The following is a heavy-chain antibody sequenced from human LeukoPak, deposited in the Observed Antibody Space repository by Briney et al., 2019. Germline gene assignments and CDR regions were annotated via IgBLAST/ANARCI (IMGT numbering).Heavy chain of an antibody. Sequence: GRSLRLSCAASGFTFSSYGMHWVRQAPGKGLEWVAVIWYDGSNKYYADSVKGRFTISRDSSKNTLYLQMNSLRAEDTAVYYCAIPGHYDILTGYCFWGQGTLVTVSS. CDR2: IWYDGSNK. D-gene: IGHD3-9*01. CDR1: GFTFSSYG. CDR3: AIPGHYDILTGYCF. J-gene: IGHJ4*02. V-gene: IGHV3-33*01.